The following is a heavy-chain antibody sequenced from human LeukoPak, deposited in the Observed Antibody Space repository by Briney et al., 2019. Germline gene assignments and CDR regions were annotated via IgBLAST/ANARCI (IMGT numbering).Heavy chain of an antibody. CDR2: ISGSGVST. V-gene: IGHV3-23*01. CDR3: AKGAYENVWGSYRYRYYFDS. CDR1: GFTFSSYA. Sequence: GGSLRLSCAASGFTFSSYAMTWVRQAPGKGLEWVSTISGSGVSTYYADSVKGRFTISRDNSKKTLYLQMNSLRAEDTAVYYCAKGAYENVWGSYRYRYYFDSWGQGTLVTVSS. D-gene: IGHD3-16*02. J-gene: IGHJ4*02.